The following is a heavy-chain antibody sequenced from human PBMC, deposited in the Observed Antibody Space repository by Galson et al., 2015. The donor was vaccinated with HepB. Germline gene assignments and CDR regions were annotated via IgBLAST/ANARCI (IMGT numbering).Heavy chain of an antibody. D-gene: IGHD6-19*01. J-gene: IGHJ4*02. CDR2: IKTKTDGETT. V-gene: IGHV3-15*01. Sequence: SLRLSCAASGFTFTNAWMSWVRQAPGKGLEWVGRIKTKTDGETTDYAAPVKGRFTISRDDSKSTLYLQMNGLKIEDTAVYYCATVRAAGTNWGQGTLVTVSS. CDR1: GFTFTNAW. CDR3: ATVRAAGTN.